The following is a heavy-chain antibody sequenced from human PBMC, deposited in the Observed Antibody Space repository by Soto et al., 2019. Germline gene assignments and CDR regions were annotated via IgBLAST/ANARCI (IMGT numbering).Heavy chain of an antibody. CDR1: GFTFSSYS. Sequence: EVQLVDSGGGLVQPGGSLRLSCAASGFTFSSYSMIWVRQAPGKGLEWVSYISSGSRTIYYADSVKGRFTVSRDNAKNSLYLQMNSLRDEDTAVYYCTRVRQLGLDYWGQGTLVTVSS. CDR3: TRVRQLGLDY. J-gene: IGHJ4*02. V-gene: IGHV3-48*02. D-gene: IGHD1-1*01. CDR2: ISSGSRTI.